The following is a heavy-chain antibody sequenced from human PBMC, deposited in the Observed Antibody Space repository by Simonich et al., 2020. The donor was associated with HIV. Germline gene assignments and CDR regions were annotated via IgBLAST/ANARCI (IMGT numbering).Heavy chain of an antibody. CDR1: GFSLSTSGVG. V-gene: IGHV2-5*01. Sequence: ITLRESGPPLVKPTQTLTLTCTFSGFSLSTSGVGVGWIRQPPGKALEWLALIPWNDYKSYSPSLKSRLTITKDTSKNQVVLTMTNMDPVDTATYYCAHLYDSSGYYYVFFQHWGQGTLVTVSS. CDR3: AHLYDSSGYYYVFFQH. CDR2: IPWNDYK. J-gene: IGHJ1*01. D-gene: IGHD3-22*01.